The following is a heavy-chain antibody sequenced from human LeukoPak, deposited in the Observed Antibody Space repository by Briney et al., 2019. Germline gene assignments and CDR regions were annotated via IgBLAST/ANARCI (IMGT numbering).Heavy chain of an antibody. CDR3: ARDLSRSYYGSGSGADY. V-gene: IGHV1-18*01. CDR2: ISAYNGNT. D-gene: IGHD3-10*01. Sequence: GASVKVSCKASGYTFTSYGISWVRQAPGQGLEWMGRISAYNGNTNYAQKLQGRVTMTTDTSTSTAYMELRSLRSDDTAVYYCARDLSRSYYGSGSGADYWGQGTLVTVSS. J-gene: IGHJ4*02. CDR1: GYTFTSYG.